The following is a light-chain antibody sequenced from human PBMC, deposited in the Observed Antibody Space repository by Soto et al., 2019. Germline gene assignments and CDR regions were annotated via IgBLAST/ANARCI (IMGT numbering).Light chain of an antibody. Sequence: EIVLTQSPGTLSLSPGERATLSCRASQSVSNNYLAWYHQKPGQAPRLLISGASSRDTGIPDRFNGSGSGTGFTLTSSRLEPEDFAVYYCQQYGSSPLTFGGGTKVEIK. CDR1: QSVSNNY. J-gene: IGKJ4*01. CDR2: GAS. CDR3: QQYGSSPLT. V-gene: IGKV3-20*01.